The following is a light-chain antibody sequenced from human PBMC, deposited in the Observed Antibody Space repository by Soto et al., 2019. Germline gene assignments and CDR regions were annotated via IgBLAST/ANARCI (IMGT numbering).Light chain of an antibody. J-gene: IGKJ3*01. V-gene: IGKV1-27*01. CDR3: QKYDSVPFT. CDR1: QGISNY. Sequence: DIQTTQSPSSLSASVGDRVTITCRASQGISNYLAWYQQKPGQVPKLLIYGASTLQSGVPSRFGGSGSGTDFTLTISSLQPEDVATYYCQKYDSVPFTFGPGTRVDIK. CDR2: GAS.